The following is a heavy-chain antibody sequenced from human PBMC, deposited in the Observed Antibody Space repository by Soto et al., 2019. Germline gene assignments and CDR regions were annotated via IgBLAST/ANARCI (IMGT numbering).Heavy chain of an antibody. D-gene: IGHD3-16*01. CDR2: IRKDGSQE. J-gene: IGHJ3*02. CDR3: TRDANYRDDSAYYDVFDI. V-gene: IGHV3-7*04. Sequence: EVQLTESGGGLVQPGGSLRLSCGASGFSFGSDWMAWVRQAPGKGLEWGANIRKDGSQEHYADSVRGRFSVSRDNSKDSLYLQIISLRLEDTAVYYCTRDANYRDDSAYYDVFDIWCQGTMVTVSS. CDR1: GFSFGSDW.